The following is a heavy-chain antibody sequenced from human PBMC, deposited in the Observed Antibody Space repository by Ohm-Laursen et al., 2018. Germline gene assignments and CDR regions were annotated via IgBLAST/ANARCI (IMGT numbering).Heavy chain of an antibody. D-gene: IGHD4-17*01. CDR1: GFTFDDYD. V-gene: IGHV3-9*01. CDR3: AKSATPVTPLVDY. J-gene: IGHJ4*02. Sequence: SLRLSCAASGFTFDDYDMHWVRQAPGKGLEWVSGISYNSGTMEYADSVKGRFTISRDNAKKSLYLQMNSLRAEDTALYYCAKSATPVTPLVDYWGQGTLVTVSS. CDR2: ISYNSGTM.